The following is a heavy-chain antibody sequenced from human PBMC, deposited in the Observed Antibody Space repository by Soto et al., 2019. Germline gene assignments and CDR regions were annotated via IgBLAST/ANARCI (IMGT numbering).Heavy chain of an antibody. Sequence: GGSLRLSCAASGLDFSSEVMCWVRQAPGKGLEWVSSISGSGRTIYHADSMRGRFAISRDNSKNSLYLQLNNLRVDDTAVYYCAKVGPSYYYGMDVWGQGTTVTAP. D-gene: IGHD1-26*01. V-gene: IGHV3-23*01. CDR1: GLDFSSEV. CDR3: AKVGPSYYYGMDV. J-gene: IGHJ6*02. CDR2: ISGSGRTI.